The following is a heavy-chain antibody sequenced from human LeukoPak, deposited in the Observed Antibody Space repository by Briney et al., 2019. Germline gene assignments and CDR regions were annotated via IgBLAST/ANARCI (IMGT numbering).Heavy chain of an antibody. D-gene: IGHD2-15*01. CDR2: IYTSGST. CDR3: ARVSLRGRWFDP. J-gene: IGHJ5*02. V-gene: IGHV4-4*09. CDR1: GGSISSYY. Sequence: KPSETLSLTCTVAGGSISSYYWSWIRQPPGKGLEWIGYIYTSGSTNYNPSLKSRVTISVDTSKNQFSLKLSSVAAADTAMYYCARVSLRGRWFDPWGQGTLVTVSS.